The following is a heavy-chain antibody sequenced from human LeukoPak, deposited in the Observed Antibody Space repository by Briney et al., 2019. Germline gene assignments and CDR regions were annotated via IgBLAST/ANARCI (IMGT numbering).Heavy chain of an antibody. Sequence: PGGSLRLSCAASGFTVSANYMSWVRQAPGKGLEWVSFIYKDGSSSYSDSVKGRFSFSRDNSQNTLYLQMNRLRADDTAVYYCARGQPGWNMDVWGKGTTVTVSS. D-gene: IGHD1-14*01. J-gene: IGHJ6*03. CDR3: ARGQPGWNMDV. V-gene: IGHV3-66*01. CDR2: IYKDGSS. CDR1: GFTVSANY.